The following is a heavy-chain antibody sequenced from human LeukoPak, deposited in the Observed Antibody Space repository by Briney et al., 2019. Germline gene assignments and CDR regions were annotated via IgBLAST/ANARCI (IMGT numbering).Heavy chain of an antibody. Sequence: GASVKVSCKASGYTFTSYDINWVRQATGQGLEWMGWMKPNSGNTGYAQKFQGRVTMTRNTSISTAYMELSSLRSEDTAVYYCARVTARNRAYGSGSYYGYWGQGTLVTVSS. CDR2: MKPNSGNT. D-gene: IGHD3-10*01. J-gene: IGHJ4*02. CDR3: ARVTARNRAYGSGSYYGY. V-gene: IGHV1-8*01. CDR1: GYTFTSYD.